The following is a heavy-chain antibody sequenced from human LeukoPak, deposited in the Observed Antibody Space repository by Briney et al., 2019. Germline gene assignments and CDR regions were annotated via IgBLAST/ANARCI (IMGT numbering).Heavy chain of an antibody. D-gene: IGHD3-16*01. CDR3: ARGGGLDV. J-gene: IGHJ6*02. V-gene: IGHV3-7*03. CDR1: GFTFSSYW. CDR2: INHNGNVN. Sequence: GGSLGLSCAASGFTFSSYWMNWARQAPGKGLGWVASINHNGNVNYYVDSVKGRFTISRDNAKNSLYLQMSNLRAEDTAVYFCARGGGLDVWGQGATVTVSS.